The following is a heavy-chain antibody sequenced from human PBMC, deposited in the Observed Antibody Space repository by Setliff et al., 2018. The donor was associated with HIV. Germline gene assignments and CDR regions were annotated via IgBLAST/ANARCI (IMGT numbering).Heavy chain of an antibody. CDR2: IYTTGST. Sequence: PSETLSLTCTVSDDSIRSTTYYWGWIRQPAGKGLEWIGHIYTTGSTNYNPSLKSRVTMSVDTSKNQFSLKLSSVTAADTAVYYCATRPDGATGNYFYMDVWGKGTTVTVSS. CDR3: ATRPDGATGNYFYMDV. J-gene: IGHJ6*03. D-gene: IGHD4-17*01. V-gene: IGHV4-61*09. CDR1: DDSIRSTTYY.